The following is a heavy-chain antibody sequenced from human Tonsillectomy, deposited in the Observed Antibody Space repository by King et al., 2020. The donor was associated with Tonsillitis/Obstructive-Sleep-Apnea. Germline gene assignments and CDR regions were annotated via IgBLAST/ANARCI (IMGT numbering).Heavy chain of an antibody. J-gene: IGHJ4*02. D-gene: IGHD2-2*01. CDR3: AKDSDIAIVPAALDY. CDR1: GFTFSSYA. V-gene: IGHV3-23*04. Sequence: VQLVESGGGLVQPGGSLRLSCAASGFTFSSYAMSWVRQAPGKGLEWVSGISGSGSSTYYADSVKGRFTISRDNSKNTLYLQMNSLRAEDTAVYYCAKDSDIAIVPAALDYWGQGTLVTVSS. CDR2: ISGSGSST.